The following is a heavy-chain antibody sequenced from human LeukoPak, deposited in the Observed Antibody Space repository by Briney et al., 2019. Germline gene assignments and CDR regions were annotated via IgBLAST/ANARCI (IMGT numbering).Heavy chain of an antibody. D-gene: IGHD5-24*01. CDR3: ARAKMATIIGYYYYYMDV. Sequence: ASVKVSCKASGYTFTSYAMHWVRQAPGQRLEWMGWINAGNGNTKYSQKFQGRVTITRDTSASTAYMELSSLRSEDTAVYYCARAKMATIIGYYYYYMDVWGKGTTVTVSS. V-gene: IGHV1-3*01. J-gene: IGHJ6*03. CDR1: GYTFTSYA. CDR2: INAGNGNT.